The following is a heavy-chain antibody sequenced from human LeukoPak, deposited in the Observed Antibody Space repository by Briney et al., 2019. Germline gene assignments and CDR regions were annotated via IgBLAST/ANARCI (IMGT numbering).Heavy chain of an antibody. CDR3: ARGGYSYGYKLGIDY. D-gene: IGHD5-18*01. CDR1: GPYFTTYW. J-gene: IGHJ4*02. V-gene: IGHV5-51*01. CDR2: IYPGDSDT. Sequence: GASLQISCQVSGPYFTTYWIGWVRQLPGKGLEWMGIIYPGDSDTKYSPSFQGQVTISADKSISTAYLQWSSLRASDTAMYYCARGGYSYGYKLGIDYWGQGTLVTVSS.